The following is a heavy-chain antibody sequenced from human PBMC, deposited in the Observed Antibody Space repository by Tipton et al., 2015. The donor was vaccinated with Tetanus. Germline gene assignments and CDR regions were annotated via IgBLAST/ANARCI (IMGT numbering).Heavy chain of an antibody. CDR2: IYYSGNS. V-gene: IGHV4-30-4*08. Sequence: TLSLTCTVSGDSISSGDFYWSWIRQHPGKGLEWIGYIYYSGNSDYNPSLKSRVTLSVDTSNNQFSLKLNSVTAADTAVYYCARLASYSNHLDAWGQGALVTVSS. D-gene: IGHD4-11*01. CDR3: ARLASYSNHLDA. CDR1: GDSISSGDFY. J-gene: IGHJ4*02.